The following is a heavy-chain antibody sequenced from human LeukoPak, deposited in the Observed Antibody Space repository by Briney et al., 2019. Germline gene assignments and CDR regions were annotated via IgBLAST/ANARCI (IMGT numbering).Heavy chain of an antibody. CDR2: MNPNSGNT. Sequence: GASVKVSCKASGYTFTSYDINWVRQATGQGLEWMGWMNPNSGNTGYAQKFQGRVTMTKNTSISTAYMELSSLRSEDTAVYYCARGRFLEWLYYHPPDYWGQGTLATVSS. V-gene: IGHV1-8*01. CDR1: GYTFTSYD. J-gene: IGHJ4*02. D-gene: IGHD3-3*01. CDR3: ARGRFLEWLYYHPPDY.